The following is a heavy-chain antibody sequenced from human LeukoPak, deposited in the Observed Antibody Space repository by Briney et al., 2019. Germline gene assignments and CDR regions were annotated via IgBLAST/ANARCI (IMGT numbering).Heavy chain of an antibody. CDR3: AREIGRYCSSTSCYDAFDI. CDR2: IYYSGST. CDR1: GGSISSGDYY. J-gene: IGHJ3*02. D-gene: IGHD2-2*01. Sequence: SETLSLTCTVSGGSISSGDYYWSWIRQPPGKGLEWIGYIYYSGSTYYNPSLKSRVTISVDTSKNQFSLKLSSVTAADTAVYYCAREIGRYCSSTSCYDAFDIWGQGTMVTVSS. V-gene: IGHV4-30-4*08.